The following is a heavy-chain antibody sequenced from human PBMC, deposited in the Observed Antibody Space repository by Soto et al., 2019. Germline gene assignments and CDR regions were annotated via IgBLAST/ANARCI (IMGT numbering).Heavy chain of an antibody. CDR3: PQRLLDYSLGRERANYFDL. J-gene: IGHJ5*02. CDR2: IYWDDDK. Sequence: QITLKESGPTLVRPTQTLTLTCTFSGFSLSTTGVGVGWIRQPPGKALEWLALIYWDDDKRYSPSLKCRLTVTKDTSKNQVILTITNMDPGDTATYYCPQRLLDYSLGRERANYFDLWGQGTLVTVSS. V-gene: IGHV2-5*02. D-gene: IGHD3-16*01. CDR1: GFSLSTTGVG.